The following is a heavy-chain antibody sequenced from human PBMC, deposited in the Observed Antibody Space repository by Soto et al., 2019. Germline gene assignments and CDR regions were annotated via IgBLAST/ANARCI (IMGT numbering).Heavy chain of an antibody. Sequence: GGSLRLSCAASGFTFSSYAMSWVRQAPGKGLEWVSAISGSGGSTYYADSVKGRFTISRDNSKNTLCLQMNSLRAEDTAVYYCARRPYSSGWYARLYYFDYWGQGTLATVSS. CDR1: GFTFSSYA. CDR3: ARRPYSSGWYARLYYFDY. V-gene: IGHV3-23*01. J-gene: IGHJ4*02. CDR2: ISGSGGST. D-gene: IGHD6-19*01.